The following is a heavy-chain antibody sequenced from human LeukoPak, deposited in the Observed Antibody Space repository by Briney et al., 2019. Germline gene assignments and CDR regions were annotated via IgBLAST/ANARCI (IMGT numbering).Heavy chain of an antibody. V-gene: IGHV4-61*02. CDR1: GGSVSSGSYY. J-gene: IGHJ4*02. CDR2: IYTSGST. CDR3: ARAVAGPYYFDY. Sequence: SETLSLTCTVSGGSVSSGSYYWSWLRQPAGKGLEWIGRIYTSGSTNYNPSLKSRVTISVDTSKNQFSLKLSSVTAADTAVYYCARAVAGPYYFDYWGQGTLVTVSS. D-gene: IGHD6-19*01.